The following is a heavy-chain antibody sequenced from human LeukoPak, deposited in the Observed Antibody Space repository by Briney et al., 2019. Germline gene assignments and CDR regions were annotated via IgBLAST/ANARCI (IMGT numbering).Heavy chain of an antibody. CDR1: GYSFTTYW. J-gene: IGHJ4*02. V-gene: IGHV5-51*01. CDR3: ARQEYSGSYYVY. D-gene: IGHD1-26*01. Sequence: GESLKISCQGSGYSFTTYWIGWVRQMPGKGLECMGIIYPGDSDTRYSPSFQGQVTISADKSINTAYLQWSSLKASDTAIYYCARQEYSGSYYVYWGQGTLVTVSS. CDR2: IYPGDSDT.